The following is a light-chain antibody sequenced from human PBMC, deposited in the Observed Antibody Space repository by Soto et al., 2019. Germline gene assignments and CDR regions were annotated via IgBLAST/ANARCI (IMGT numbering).Light chain of an antibody. V-gene: IGLV1-40*01. Sequence: QSVLTQPPSVSGAPGQRVTISCTGSSSNIGAGYNVHWYQQVPGTAPKLLIYGDSNRPSGVPDRFSGSKSGTSASLAITGLQAEYEADYYCQSYDSSLSGGLFCGGTKLTVL. CDR3: QSYDSSLSGGL. J-gene: IGLJ3*02. CDR2: GDS. CDR1: SSNIGAGYN.